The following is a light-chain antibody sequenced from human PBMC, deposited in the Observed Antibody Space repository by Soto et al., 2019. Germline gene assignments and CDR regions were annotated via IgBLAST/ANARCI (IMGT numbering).Light chain of an antibody. CDR3: NSYTSSSTLV. CDR1: SNDVGGYDY. V-gene: IGLV2-14*01. J-gene: IGLJ2*01. Sequence: QSALTQPASVSGSPGQSITIACSGTSNDVGGYDYVSWYQQHRGKAPKLVIYEVSNRPSWVSNRFSGSKSGSTASLTISGLQPEDEADYYCNSYTSSSTLVFGGGTKLTVL. CDR2: EVS.